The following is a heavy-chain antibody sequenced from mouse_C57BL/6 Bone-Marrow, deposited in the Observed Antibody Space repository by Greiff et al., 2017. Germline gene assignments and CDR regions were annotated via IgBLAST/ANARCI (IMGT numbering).Heavy chain of an antibody. CDR3: ARQRGRVGQFAY. V-gene: IGHV1-54*01. D-gene: IGHD3-3*01. J-gene: IGHJ3*01. Sequence: VKVVESGAELVRPGTSVKVSCKASGYAFTNYLIEWVKQRPGQGLEWIGVINPGSGGTNYNEKFKGKATLTADKSSSTAYMQLSSLTSEDSAVYFCARQRGRVGQFAYWGQGTLVTVSA. CDR1: GYAFTNYL. CDR2: INPGSGGT.